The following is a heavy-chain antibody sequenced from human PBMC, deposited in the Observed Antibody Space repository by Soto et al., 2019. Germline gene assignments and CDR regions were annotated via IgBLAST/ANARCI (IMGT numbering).Heavy chain of an antibody. J-gene: IGHJ4*02. V-gene: IGHV3-23*01. CDR2: ISGSGGST. D-gene: IGHD6-13*01. CDR3: AKDWVPSSWFRPIDY. Sequence: GGSLRLSCAASGFTFSSYAMSWVRQAPGKWLEWVSAISGSGGSTYYADSVKGRFTISRDNSKNTLYLQMNSLRAEDTAVYYCAKDWVPSSWFRPIDYWGQGTLVTVSS. CDR1: GFTFSSYA.